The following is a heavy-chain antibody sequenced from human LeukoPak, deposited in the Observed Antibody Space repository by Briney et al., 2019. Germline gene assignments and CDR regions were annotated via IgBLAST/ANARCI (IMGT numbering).Heavy chain of an antibody. CDR1: GYTFTGYY. J-gene: IGHJ4*02. D-gene: IGHD6-13*01. CDR2: INPNSGGT. CDR3: AREAAAVGGYYFDY. Sequence: GASVKVSCKASGYTFTGYYMHWVRQAPGQGLEWMGWINPNSGGTNYAQKFQGRVTMTRDTSISTAYLELSRLRSDDTAVYYCAREAAAVGGYYFDYWGQGTLVTVSS. V-gene: IGHV1-2*02.